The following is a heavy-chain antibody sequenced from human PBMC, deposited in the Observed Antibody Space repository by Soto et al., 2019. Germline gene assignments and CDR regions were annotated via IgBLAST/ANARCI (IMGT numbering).Heavy chain of an antibody. J-gene: IGHJ6*02. CDR2: IYYSGST. CDR1: GGSISSSSYY. CDR3: ARRDTAMSGGPEYYYYGMDV. D-gene: IGHD5-18*01. V-gene: IGHV4-39*01. Sequence: QLQLQESGPGLVKPSETLSLTCTVSGGSISSSSYYWGWIRQPPGKGLEWIGSIYYSGSTYYNPSLKSRVPISVDTSKNQFSLKLSSVTAADTAVYYCARRDTAMSGGPEYYYYGMDVWGQGTTVTVSS.